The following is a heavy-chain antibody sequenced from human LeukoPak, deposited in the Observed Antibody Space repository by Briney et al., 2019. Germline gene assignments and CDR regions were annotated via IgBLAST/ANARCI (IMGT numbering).Heavy chain of an antibody. CDR3: ARRSTGGRVFDI. CDR2: IYYSGST. CDR1: GGSISSYY. D-gene: IGHD1-14*01. J-gene: IGHJ3*02. V-gene: IGHV4-59*01. Sequence: SETLSLTCTVSGGSISSYYWSWIWRPPGKGLEWIGYIYYSGSTNYNPSLKSRVTISVDTSKNQFSLKLSSVTAADTAVYYCARRSTGGRVFDIWGQGTMVTVSS.